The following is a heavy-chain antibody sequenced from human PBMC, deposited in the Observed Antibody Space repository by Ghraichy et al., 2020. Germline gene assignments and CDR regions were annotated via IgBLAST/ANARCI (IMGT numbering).Heavy chain of an antibody. CDR3: AKGFDWSFTLYYFDY. CDR1: GVTFSSYA. J-gene: IGHJ4*02. D-gene: IGHD3-9*01. CDR2: SGSGGST. Sequence: GGSLRLSCAASGVTFSSYAMSWVRQAPGKGLEWVSVSGSGGSTYYADSVKGRFTISRDNSKNTLYLQMNSLRAEDTAVYYCAKGFDWSFTLYYFDYWGQGTLVTVSS. V-gene: IGHV3-23*01.